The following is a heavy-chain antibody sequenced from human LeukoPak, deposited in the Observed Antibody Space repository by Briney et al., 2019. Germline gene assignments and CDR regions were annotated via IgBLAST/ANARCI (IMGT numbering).Heavy chain of an antibody. CDR3: AKDYRRDRRGYFDY. D-gene: IGHD1-26*01. CDR2: IKEDGSEK. V-gene: IGHV3-7*03. Sequence: GGSLRLSCAASGFTFSSYWMSWVRQAPGKGPEWVANIKEDGSEKYFVGSVKGRFTISRDNAKSSLYLQMDSLRAEDTALYYCAKDYRRDRRGYFDYWGQGTLVTVSS. CDR1: GFTFSSYW. J-gene: IGHJ4*02.